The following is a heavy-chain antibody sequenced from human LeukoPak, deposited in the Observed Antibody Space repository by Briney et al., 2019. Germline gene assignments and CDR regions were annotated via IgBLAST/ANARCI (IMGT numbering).Heavy chain of an antibody. CDR1: GDSIRSYG. V-gene: IGHV1-18*01. D-gene: IGHD3-10*01. Sequence: ASVKVSCKASGDSIRSYGITWVRQAPGQGLEWMGWTSDYDGNTNYARNVQGRVTMTTDTSTSTAYMELRSLRSDDTAVYYCARSRVRVSPHPNAFDIWGQGTKVTVSS. J-gene: IGHJ3*02. CDR3: ARSRVRVSPHPNAFDI. CDR2: TSDYDGNT.